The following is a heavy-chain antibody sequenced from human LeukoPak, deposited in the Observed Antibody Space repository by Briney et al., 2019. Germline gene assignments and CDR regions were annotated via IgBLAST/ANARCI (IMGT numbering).Heavy chain of an antibody. CDR1: GYTFTGYY. V-gene: IGHV1-2*02. D-gene: IGHD1-26*01. CDR3: ARERSYGYSVSYYTFDY. Sequence: ASVKVPCKASGYTFTGYYLHWVRQAPGQGLEWMGWINPNSGGTNYAQKLQGRVTMTTDTSTSTAYMELRSLRSDDTAVYYCARERSYGYSVSYYTFDYWGQGTLVTVSS. CDR2: INPNSGGT. J-gene: IGHJ4*02.